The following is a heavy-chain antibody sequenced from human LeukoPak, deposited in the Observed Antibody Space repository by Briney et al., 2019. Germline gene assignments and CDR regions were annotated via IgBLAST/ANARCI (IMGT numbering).Heavy chain of an antibody. D-gene: IGHD6-13*01. CDR1: GGTFSSYA. CDR2: IIPIFGTA. CDR3: ARLSSMQQLVLGVDY. Sequence: ASVKVSCKASGGTFSSYAISWVRQAPGQGLEWMGGIIPIFGTANYAQKFQGRVTITTDESTSTAYMELSSLRSEDTAVYYCARLSSMQQLVLGVDYWGQGTLVTVSS. J-gene: IGHJ4*02. V-gene: IGHV1-69*05.